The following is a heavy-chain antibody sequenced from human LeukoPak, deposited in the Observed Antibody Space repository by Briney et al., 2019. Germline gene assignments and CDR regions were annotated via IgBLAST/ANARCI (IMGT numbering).Heavy chain of an antibody. V-gene: IGHV3-30-3*01. D-gene: IGHD6-19*01. CDR2: ISYDGSNK. Sequence: GGSLRLSCAASGFTFSSYAMHWVRQAPGKGLEWVAVISYDGSNKYYADSVKGRFTISRDNSKNTLYLQMNSLRSEDTAVYYCARVDSSGWYSLHYWGQGTLVTVSS. CDR1: GFTFSSYA. J-gene: IGHJ4*02. CDR3: ARVDSSGWYSLHY.